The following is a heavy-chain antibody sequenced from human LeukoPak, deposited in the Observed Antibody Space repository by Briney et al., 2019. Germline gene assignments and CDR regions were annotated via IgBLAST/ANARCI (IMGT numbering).Heavy chain of an antibody. CDR2: INEDGSNK. Sequence: GGSLRLSCTASGFSFGNHYMRWIRQAPGKGLEWVANINEDGSNKWHLGSVKGRFTVSRDNARNSLNLQMNSLRVEDTAVYYCTRVIVAVPGYFDYFDFWGQGVLVTVSS. D-gene: IGHD6-19*01. CDR1: GFSFGNHY. V-gene: IGHV3-7*01. J-gene: IGHJ4*02. CDR3: TRVIVAVPGYFDYFDF.